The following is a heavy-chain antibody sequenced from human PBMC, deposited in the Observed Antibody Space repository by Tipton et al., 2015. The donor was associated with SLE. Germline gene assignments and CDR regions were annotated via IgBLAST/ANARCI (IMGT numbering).Heavy chain of an antibody. CDR2: IYYSGST. D-gene: IGHD3-3*01. J-gene: IGHJ4*02. CDR1: GGSFSGYY. Sequence: GLVKPSETLSLTCAVYGGSFSGYYWSWIRQPPGKGLEWIGYIYYSGSTNYNPSLKSRVTISVDTSKNQFSLRLSSVTAADTAVYYCARVTSYDFWSGSLPGYFDFWGQGILVTVSS. CDR3: ARVTSYDFWSGSLPGYFDF. V-gene: IGHV4-59*12.